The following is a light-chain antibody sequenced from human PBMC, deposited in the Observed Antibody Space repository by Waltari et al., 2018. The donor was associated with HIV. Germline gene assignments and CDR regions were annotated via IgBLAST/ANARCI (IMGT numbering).Light chain of an antibody. CDR2: DAS. V-gene: IGKV3-20*01. CDR1: QRIKNS. CDR3: QQYGRSPRT. Sequence: VLTHSPGTLSLSPGERVTLSCGASQRIKNSLAWYQQKPGQAPRLLIYDASSRATGTPDRFSGSGSGTDFTLSISRLEPEDFAVYYCQQYGRSPRTFGQGTKVEIK. J-gene: IGKJ1*01.